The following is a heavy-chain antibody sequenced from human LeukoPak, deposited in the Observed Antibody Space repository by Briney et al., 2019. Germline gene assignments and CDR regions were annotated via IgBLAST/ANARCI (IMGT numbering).Heavy chain of an antibody. J-gene: IGHJ4*02. CDR1: GGTFSSYA. V-gene: IGHV1-69*01. CDR3: ARDLDYYDSSGYTDDFDY. CDR2: IIPIFGTA. D-gene: IGHD3-22*01. Sequence: SVKVACKASGGTFSSYAISWVRQAPGQGLEWMGGIIPIFGTANYAQKFQGRVTITADESTSTAYMELSSLRSEDTAVYYCARDLDYYDSSGYTDDFDYWGQGTLVTVSS.